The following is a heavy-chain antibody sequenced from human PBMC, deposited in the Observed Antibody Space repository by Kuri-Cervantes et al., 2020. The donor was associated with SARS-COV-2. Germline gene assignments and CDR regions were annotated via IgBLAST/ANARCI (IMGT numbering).Heavy chain of an antibody. CDR2: ISYDGRNK. V-gene: IGHV3-30*04. J-gene: IGHJ4*02. Sequence: GGSLRLSCTASGFTFSSYAMHWFRQAPGKGLEWVAVISYDGRNKYSADTVKGRFTISRDNSKNTLSLQMNSLRPEDTAFYYCTREAYDYNMGFDSWGQGTLVTVSS. D-gene: IGHD4-11*01. CDR3: TREAYDYNMGFDS. CDR1: GFTFSSYA.